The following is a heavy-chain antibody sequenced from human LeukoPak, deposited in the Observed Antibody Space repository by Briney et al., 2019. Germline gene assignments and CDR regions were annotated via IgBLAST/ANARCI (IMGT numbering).Heavy chain of an antibody. CDR1: GGSISSYY. D-gene: IGHD1-26*01. CDR2: IYYSGNT. J-gene: IGHJ4*02. Sequence: SETLSLTCTVSGGSISSYYWSWIRQPQGKELEWIGNIYYSGNTNYNPSLKSRVTISVDTSKNQFSLNLSSVTAADTAVYYCARVSSGSYLYFDYWGQGTLVTVSS. CDR3: ARVSSGSYLYFDY. V-gene: IGHV4-59*01.